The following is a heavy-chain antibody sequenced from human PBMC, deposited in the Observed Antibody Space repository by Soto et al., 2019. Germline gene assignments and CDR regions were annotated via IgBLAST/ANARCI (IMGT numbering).Heavy chain of an antibody. J-gene: IGHJ6*02. CDR1: GDSVSSNSAA. V-gene: IGHV6-1*01. CDR3: ARAPPPYSSSSEAYYYYGMDV. Sequence: SQTLSLTCAISGDSVSSNSAAWNWIRQSPSRGLEWLGRTYYRSKWYNDYVVSVKSRITINPDTSKNQFSLQLNSVTPEDTAVYYCARAPPPYSSSSEAYYYYGMDVWGQGTTVTVSS. D-gene: IGHD6-6*01. CDR2: TYYRSKWYN.